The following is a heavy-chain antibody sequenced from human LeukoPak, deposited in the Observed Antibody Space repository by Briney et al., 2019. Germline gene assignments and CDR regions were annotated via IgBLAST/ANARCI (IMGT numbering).Heavy chain of an antibody. J-gene: IGHJ4*02. Sequence: ASVKVSCKASGYTFTSYGISWVRQAPGQGLEWMGWISAYNGNTNYAQKLQGRVTMTTDISTSTAYMELRSLRSDDTAVYYCARDFSRLSSGGPDYWGQGTLVTVSS. V-gene: IGHV1-18*04. CDR3: ARDFSRLSSGGPDY. D-gene: IGHD6-19*01. CDR2: ISAYNGNT. CDR1: GYTFTSYG.